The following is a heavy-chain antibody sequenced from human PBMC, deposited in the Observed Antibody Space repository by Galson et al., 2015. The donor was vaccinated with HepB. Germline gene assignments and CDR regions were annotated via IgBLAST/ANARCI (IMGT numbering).Heavy chain of an antibody. CDR1: GFSLSTSGVG. D-gene: IGHD3-22*01. Sequence: PALVKPTQTLTLTCTFSGFSLSTSGVGVGWIRQPPGKALEWLALIYWDDDKRYSPSLKSRLTITKDTSKNQVVLTMTNMDPVDTATYYCAHRRGSRPYYYSHYYFDYWGQGTLVTVSS. J-gene: IGHJ4*02. CDR3: AHRRGSRPYYYSHYYFDY. V-gene: IGHV2-5*02. CDR2: IYWDDDK.